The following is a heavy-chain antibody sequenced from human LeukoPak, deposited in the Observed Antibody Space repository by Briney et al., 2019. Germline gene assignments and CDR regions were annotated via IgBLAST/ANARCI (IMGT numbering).Heavy chain of an antibody. J-gene: IGHJ4*02. D-gene: IGHD1-1*01. CDR3: ARGRGTDY. Sequence: SETLSLTCAVYGGSFSGYYWSWIRQPPGKGLEWIGEINHSGSTNYNPSLKSRVTISVDTSKNQFSLKLSSVTAADTAVYYCARGRGTDYWVQGTLVTVSS. CDR1: GGSFSGYY. CDR2: INHSGST. V-gene: IGHV4-34*01.